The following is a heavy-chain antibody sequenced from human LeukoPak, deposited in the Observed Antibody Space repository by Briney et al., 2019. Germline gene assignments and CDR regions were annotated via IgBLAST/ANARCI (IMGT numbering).Heavy chain of an antibody. D-gene: IGHD3-9*01. J-gene: IGHJ4*02. CDR2: IYYSGST. CDR1: GGSISSYY. CDR3: ARSRPGLYYDIYFDY. Sequence: PSETLSLTCTVSGGSISSYYWSWIRQPPGKGQEWIGYIYYSGSTNYNPSLKSRVTISVDTSKNQFSLKLSSVTAADTAVYYCARSRPGLYYDIYFDYWGQGTLVTVSS. V-gene: IGHV4-59*01.